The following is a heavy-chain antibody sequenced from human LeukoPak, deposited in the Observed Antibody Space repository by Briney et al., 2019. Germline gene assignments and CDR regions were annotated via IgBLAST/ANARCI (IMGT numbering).Heavy chain of an antibody. D-gene: IGHD5-12*01. CDR3: ASVGGYDPLFDY. CDR2: ISHDGSNK. V-gene: IGHV3-30-3*01. Sequence: GGSLRLSCATSGFTFSSNVIHWVRRAPGKGLEWVAVISHDGSNKYYADSVKGRFTISRDNSKDTLYLQMNSLRVEDTAVYYCASVGGYDPLFDYWGQGTLVTVSS. CDR1: GFTFSSNV. J-gene: IGHJ4*02.